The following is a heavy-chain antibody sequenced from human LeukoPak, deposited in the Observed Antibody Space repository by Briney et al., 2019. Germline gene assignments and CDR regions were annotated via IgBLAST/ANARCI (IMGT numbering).Heavy chain of an antibody. CDR3: ARDTAGVLGSSGWYSWDYYYMDV. CDR2: IYYSDST. CDR1: GGSINNYF. V-gene: IGHV4-59*12. D-gene: IGHD6-19*01. Sequence: SETLSLTCTVSGGSINNYFWSWIRQPPGKGLECIAYIYYSDSTNYKPSLKSRVTVSVDTSKNQFSLKLSSVTAADTAVYYCARDTAGVLGSSGWYSWDYYYMDVWGKGTTVTVSS. J-gene: IGHJ6*03.